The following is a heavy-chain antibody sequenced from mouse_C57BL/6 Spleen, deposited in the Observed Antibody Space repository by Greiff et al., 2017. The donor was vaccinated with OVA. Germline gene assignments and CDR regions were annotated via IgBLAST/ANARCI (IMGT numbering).Heavy chain of an antibody. CDR1: GYTFTSYG. J-gene: IGHJ1*03. CDR3: ARLGHITTVVAGDWYFDV. Sequence: VQLQQSGAELVRPGSSVKMSCKTSGYTFTSYGINWVKQRPGQGLEWIGYIYIGNGYTEYNEKFKGKATLTSDTSSSTAYMQLSSLTSEDSAIYFCARLGHITTVVAGDWYFDVWGTGTTVTVSS. V-gene: IGHV1-58*01. CDR2: IYIGNGYT. D-gene: IGHD1-1*01.